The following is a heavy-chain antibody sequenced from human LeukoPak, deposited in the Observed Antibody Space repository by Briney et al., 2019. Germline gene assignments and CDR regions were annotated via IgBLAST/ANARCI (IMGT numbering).Heavy chain of an antibody. CDR1: GGSISSYY. D-gene: IGHD6-13*01. CDR2: IYTSGST. V-gene: IGHV4-4*09. CDR3: ARLWGSSSWVDY. Sequence: SETLSLTCTVSGGSISSYYWSWIRQPPGKGLEWIGYIYTSGSTNYNPSLKSRVTISVDTSKNQFSLKLNSVTAADTAVYYCARLWGSSSWVDYWGQGTLVTVSS. J-gene: IGHJ4*02.